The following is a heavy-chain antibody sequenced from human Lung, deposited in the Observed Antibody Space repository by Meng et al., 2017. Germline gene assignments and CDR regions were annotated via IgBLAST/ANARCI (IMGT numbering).Heavy chain of an antibody. CDR3: ARGQKGYFDL. Sequence: VQLQTSGPGLVKPSQTLPLTCTVSGGSISSSNYYWSWIRQPPGKGLEWSGHIYNSGSTYYNPSLKSRITISVDTSKNQFSPKLSSVTAADTAVYYCARGQKGYFDLWGRGTLVTVSS. V-gene: IGHV4-30-4*01. J-gene: IGHJ2*01. CDR2: IYNSGST. CDR1: GGSISSSNYY.